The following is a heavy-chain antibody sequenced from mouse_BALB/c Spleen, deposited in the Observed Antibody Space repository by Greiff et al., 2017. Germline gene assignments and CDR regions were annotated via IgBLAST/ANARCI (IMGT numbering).Heavy chain of an antibody. CDR1: GYTFTEYI. D-gene: IGHD1-2*01. CDR2: FYPGSGSI. V-gene: IGHV1-62-2*01. J-gene: IGHJ2*01. Sequence: VQLQQSGAELVKPGASVKLSCKASGYTFTEYIIHWVKQRSGQGLEWIGWFYPGSGSIKYNEKFKDKATLTADKSSSTAYMELSSLTSEDSAVYYCARSGYYGYGYYFDYWGQGTTLTVSS. CDR3: ARSGYYGYGYYFDY.